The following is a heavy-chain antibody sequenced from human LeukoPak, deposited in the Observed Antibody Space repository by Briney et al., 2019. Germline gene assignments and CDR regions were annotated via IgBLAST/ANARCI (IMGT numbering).Heavy chain of an antibody. V-gene: IGHV1-46*01. CDR3: ARGSITEPDY. CDR1: GYTFTSYY. Sequence: ASVKVSCRASGYTFTSYYMHWVRQAPGQGLEWMGIISPSGGSTTYAQKFQGRVTMTRDTSTRTVYMELSSLRSEDTAVYYCARGSITEPDYWGQGTLVTVSS. D-gene: IGHD5-12*01. CDR2: ISPSGGST. J-gene: IGHJ4*02.